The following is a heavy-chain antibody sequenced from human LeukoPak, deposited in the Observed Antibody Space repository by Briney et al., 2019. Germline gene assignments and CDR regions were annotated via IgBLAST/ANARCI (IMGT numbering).Heavy chain of an antibody. CDR3: ARDGDGDYGSDY. CDR2: ISYDGSNK. J-gene: IGHJ4*02. CDR1: GFTFSSYP. D-gene: IGHD4-17*01. V-gene: IGHV3-30*04. Sequence: GGSLRLSCAASGFTFSSYPMHWVRQAPGKGLEWVAVISYDGSNKYYADSVKGRFTISRDNSRSTLYLEVYSLREEDTAVYYCARDGDGDYGSDYWGQGTLVTVSS.